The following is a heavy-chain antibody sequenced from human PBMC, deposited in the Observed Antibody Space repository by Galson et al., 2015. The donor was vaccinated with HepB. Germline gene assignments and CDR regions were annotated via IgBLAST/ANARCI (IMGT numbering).Heavy chain of an antibody. CDR3: ARTSRDGYNSFDY. J-gene: IGHJ4*02. CDR1: GFSFSNARMG. D-gene: IGHD5-24*01. V-gene: IGHV2-26*01. CDR2: IFSNDEK. Sequence: PALVKPTQTLTLTCTVSGFSFSNARMGVSWIRQPPGKALEWLAHIFSNDEKSYSTSLKSRLTISKDTSKSQVVLTMTNMDPVDTATYYCARTSRDGYNSFDYWGQGTLVTVSS.